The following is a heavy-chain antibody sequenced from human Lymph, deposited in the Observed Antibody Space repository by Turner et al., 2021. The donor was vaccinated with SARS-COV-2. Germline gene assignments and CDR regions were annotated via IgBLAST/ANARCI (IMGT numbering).Heavy chain of an antibody. CDR3: AREPLVVVTAGFDY. V-gene: IGHV3-48*03. CDR2: ISSSGNTI. J-gene: IGHJ4*02. D-gene: IGHD2-21*02. CDR1: GFTFSSYE. Sequence: EVQLVESGGGLVRPGGSLRLSCAASGFTFSSYEMNWVRQAPGNVLDWVSYISSSGNTIYYADSVKGRFTISRDNAKNSLYLQMNSLRAEDTAVYYCAREPLVVVTAGFDYWGQGTLVTVSS.